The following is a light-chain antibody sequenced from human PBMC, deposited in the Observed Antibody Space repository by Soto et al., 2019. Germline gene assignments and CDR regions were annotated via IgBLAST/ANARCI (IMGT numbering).Light chain of an antibody. CDR1: QGISRW. J-gene: IGKJ5*01. Sequence: DIQMTQSPSFVSASVGDRVTITCRASQGISRWLAWYQQRPGKAPELLIYGASSLQSGVPSRFSGSGSGTDFTLTISSLPPEDFATYYFQQANSFPLTFGQGTRLEIK. V-gene: IGKV1-12*01. CDR2: GAS. CDR3: QQANSFPLT.